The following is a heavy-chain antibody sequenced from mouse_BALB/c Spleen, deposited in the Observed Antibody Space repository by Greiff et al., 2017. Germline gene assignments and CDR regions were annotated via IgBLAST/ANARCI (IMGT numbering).Heavy chain of an antibody. CDR1: GYAFSSYW. V-gene: IGHV1-80*01. J-gene: IGHJ4*01. Sequence: QVQLQQSGAELVRPGSSVKISCKASGYAFSSYWMNWVKQRPGQGLEWIGQIYPGDGDTNYNGKFKGKATLTADKSSSTAYMQLSSLTSEDSAVYFCARSGGSPLMDYWGQGTSVTVSS. D-gene: IGHD1-1*01. CDR2: IYPGDGDT. CDR3: ARSGGSPLMDY.